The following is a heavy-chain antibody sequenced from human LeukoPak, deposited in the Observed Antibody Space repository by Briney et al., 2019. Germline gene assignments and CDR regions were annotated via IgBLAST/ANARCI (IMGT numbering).Heavy chain of an antibody. CDR2: IIPIFGTA. J-gene: IGHJ6*02. CDR3: AREAYSSSWYWSYYYGMDV. V-gene: IGHV1-69*13. Sequence: ASVKVSCKASGGTFSSYAISWVRQAPGQGLEWMGGIIPIFGTANYAQKFQGRITITADESTSTAYMELSSLRSEDTAVYYCAREAYSSSWYWSYYYGMDVWGQGTTVTVSS. CDR1: GGTFSSYA. D-gene: IGHD6-13*01.